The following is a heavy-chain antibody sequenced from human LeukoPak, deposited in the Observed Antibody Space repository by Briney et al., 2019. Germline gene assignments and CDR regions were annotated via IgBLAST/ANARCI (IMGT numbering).Heavy chain of an antibody. Sequence: SETLSLTCAVYGGSFSGYYWSWIRQPPGKGLEWIGEINHSGSTSYNPSLKSRVTISVDTSKNQFSLKLSSVTAADTAVYYCARGSSGGPVYNWFDPWGQGTLVTVSS. J-gene: IGHJ5*02. D-gene: IGHD2-15*01. CDR2: INHSGST. V-gene: IGHV4-34*01. CDR1: GGSFSGYY. CDR3: ARGSSGGPVYNWFDP.